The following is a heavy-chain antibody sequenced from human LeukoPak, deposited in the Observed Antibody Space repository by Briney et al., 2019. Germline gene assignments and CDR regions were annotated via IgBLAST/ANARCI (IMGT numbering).Heavy chain of an antibody. CDR1: GYTFTSYD. V-gene: IGHV1-8*01. D-gene: IGHD3-22*01. CDR2: MNSNSGNT. CDR3: ARGLSWAPDYYDSSGYQDY. J-gene: IGHJ4*02. Sequence: RASVKLSCKASGYTFTSYDINWVRQAPGQGLEWMGCMNSNSGNTCYAHKFQGRVTMTRNTSISTAYMELSSLRSEDTAVYYCARGLSWAPDYYDSSGYQDYWGQGTLVTVSS.